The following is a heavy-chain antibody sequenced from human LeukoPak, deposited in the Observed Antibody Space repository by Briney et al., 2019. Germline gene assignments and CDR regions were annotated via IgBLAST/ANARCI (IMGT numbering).Heavy chain of an antibody. CDR1: GFTFSSYG. CDR2: ISYDGSNK. V-gene: IGHV3-30*18. J-gene: IGHJ6*04. D-gene: IGHD3-10*01. Sequence: PGGSLRLSCAASGFTFSSYGMHWVRQAPGKGLEWVAVISYDGSNKYYADSVKGRFTISRDNSKNTLYLQMNSLRAEDTAVYYCAKDSVLLWFGEFTSGMDVWGKGTTVTVSS. CDR3: AKDSVLLWFGEFTSGMDV.